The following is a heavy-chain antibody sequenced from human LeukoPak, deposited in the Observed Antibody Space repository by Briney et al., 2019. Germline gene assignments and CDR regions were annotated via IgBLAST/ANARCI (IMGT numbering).Heavy chain of an antibody. CDR2: IYPGGSA. J-gene: IGHJ3*01. D-gene: IGHD4-23*01. V-gene: IGHV4-59*01. CDR1: GGSISGYY. Sequence: SETLSLTCSVSGGSISGYYWSWIRQPPGKGLEWIGYIYPGGSANYNPPLKSRVTISENMSRNQLSLRLSAVTAADTAIYYCAKDPNGDYVGAFDFWGQGTLVTVSS. CDR3: AKDPNGDYVGAFDF.